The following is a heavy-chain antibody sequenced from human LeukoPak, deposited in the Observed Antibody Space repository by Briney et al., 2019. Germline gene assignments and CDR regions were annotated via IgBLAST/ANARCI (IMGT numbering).Heavy chain of an antibody. CDR3: ARGGGILTGKDAFDI. CDR2: ISYGGSNK. D-gene: IGHD3-9*01. Sequence: GGSLRLSCAASGFTFSSYAMHWVRQAPGKGLEWVAVISYGGSNKYYADSVKGRFTISRDNSKDTLYLQMNSLRAEDTAVYYCARGGGILTGKDAFDIWGQGTMVTVSS. J-gene: IGHJ3*02. CDR1: GFTFSSYA. V-gene: IGHV3-30*04.